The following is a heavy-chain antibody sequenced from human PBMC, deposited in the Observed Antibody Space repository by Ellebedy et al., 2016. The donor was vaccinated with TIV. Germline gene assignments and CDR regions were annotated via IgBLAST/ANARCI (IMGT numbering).Heavy chain of an antibody. D-gene: IGHD2-21*01. CDR1: GFTLSNHA. CDR3: AKARGSSVIDYNYYGMDV. J-gene: IGHJ6*02. CDR2: ISDRGGST. Sequence: GGSLRLXXAASGFTLSNHAMSWVRQAPGKGLDWVSVISDRGGSTYYADSVKGRFTISRDNSKNTLYLQMNSLTAEDTAVYYCAKARGSSVIDYNYYGMDVWGHGTTVTVSS. V-gene: IGHV3-23*01.